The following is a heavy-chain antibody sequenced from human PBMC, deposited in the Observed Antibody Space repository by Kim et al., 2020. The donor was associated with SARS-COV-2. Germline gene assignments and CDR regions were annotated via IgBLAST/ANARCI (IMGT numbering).Heavy chain of an antibody. CDR2: FYSGGGT. J-gene: IGHJ4*02. D-gene: IGHD1-26*01. Sequence: GGSLRLSCAGSGFAVSGHYMNWVRQAPGKGLEWVSAFYSGGGTYYADSVKGRFTISRDNSKNTAFLQMNSLRVEDSAVYYCATGLVGAITFDYWGQGILVTVSS. V-gene: IGHV3-66*01. CDR1: GFAVSGHY. CDR3: ATGLVGAITFDY.